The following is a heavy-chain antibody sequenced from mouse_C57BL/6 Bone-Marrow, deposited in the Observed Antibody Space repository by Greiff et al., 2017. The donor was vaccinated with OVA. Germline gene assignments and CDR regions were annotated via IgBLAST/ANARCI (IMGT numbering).Heavy chain of an antibody. V-gene: IGHV1-42*01. CDR3: ARLLAFDY. J-gene: IGHJ2*01. D-gene: IGHD2-1*01. Sequence: EVQRVESGPELVKPGASVKISCKASGYSFTGYYMNWVKQSPEKSLEWIGEINPSTGGTTYNQKFKAKATLTVDKSSSTAYMQLKSLTSEDSAVYYCARLLAFDYWGQGTTLTVSS. CDR2: INPSTGGT. CDR1: GYSFTGYY.